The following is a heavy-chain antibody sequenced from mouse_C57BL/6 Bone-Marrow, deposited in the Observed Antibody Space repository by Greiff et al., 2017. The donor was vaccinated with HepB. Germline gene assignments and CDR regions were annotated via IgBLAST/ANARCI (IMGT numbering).Heavy chain of an antibody. J-gene: IGHJ3*01. D-gene: IGHD1-1*01. CDR1: GYAFSSYW. CDR2: IYPGDGDT. Sequence: VKVVESGAELVKPGASVKISCKASGYAFSSYWMNWVKQRPGKGLEWIGQIYPGDGDTNYNGKFKGKATLTADKSSSTAYMQLSSLTSEDSAVYFCARTTTVPWFAYWGQGTLVTVSA. V-gene: IGHV1-80*01. CDR3: ARTTTVPWFAY.